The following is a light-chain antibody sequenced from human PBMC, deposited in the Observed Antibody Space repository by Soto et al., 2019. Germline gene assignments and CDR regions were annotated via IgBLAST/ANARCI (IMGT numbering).Light chain of an antibody. Sequence: IVMTQSPATLSVSPGERATLSCRASQSVSSNLAWYQQKPGQAPRLLIYGASSRATGIPARFSGSGSGTEFTLTITRLQPEDFAVYHCQQYNSWWTFGQGTKVEIK. CDR3: QQYNSWWT. CDR2: GAS. CDR1: QSVSSN. J-gene: IGKJ1*01. V-gene: IGKV3-15*01.